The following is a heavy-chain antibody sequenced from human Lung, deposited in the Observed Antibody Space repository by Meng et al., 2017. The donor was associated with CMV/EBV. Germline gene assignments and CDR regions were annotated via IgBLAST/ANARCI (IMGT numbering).Heavy chain of an antibody. V-gene: IGHV4-59*01. CDR1: RASISSFY. CDR3: ARGTGTTQHYFDY. J-gene: IGHJ4*02. CDR2: VSDSGSA. D-gene: IGHD1-1*01. Sequence: SETLSLXXTISRASISSFYWSWIRQPPGKGLQWIGYVSDSGSAKYNPSLESRGTISRDRSRNQFYLNLNSVTAADTAMYFCARGTGTTQHYFDYWGQGMWVTVSS.